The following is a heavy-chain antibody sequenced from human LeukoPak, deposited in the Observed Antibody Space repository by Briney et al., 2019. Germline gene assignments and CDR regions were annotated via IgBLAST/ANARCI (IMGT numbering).Heavy chain of an antibody. J-gene: IGHJ5*02. CDR3: ARGAYDFWSGSRNWFDP. CDR1: GGSISSGSYY. D-gene: IGHD3-3*01. Sequence: SETLSLTCTVSGGSISSGSYYWSWIRQPAGKGLEWIGRIYTSGSTNYNPSLKSRVTMSVDTSKNQFSLKLTSVTAADTAVYYCARGAYDFWSGSRNWFDPWGQGTLVTVSS. V-gene: IGHV4-61*02. CDR2: IYTSGST.